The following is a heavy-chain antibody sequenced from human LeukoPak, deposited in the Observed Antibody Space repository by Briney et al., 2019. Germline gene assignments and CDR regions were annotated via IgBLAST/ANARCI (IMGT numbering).Heavy chain of an antibody. CDR3: ARSSYSRGAFDI. J-gene: IGHJ3*02. Sequence: PSQTLSLTCTVSGGSISSGGYYWSWIRQHPGKGLEWIGYIYYSGSTYYNPSLKSRVTISVDTSKNQFSLKLSSVTAADTAVYYCARSSYSRGAFDIWGQGTMVTVSS. CDR2: IYYSGST. V-gene: IGHV4-31*03. D-gene: IGHD2-21*01. CDR1: GGSISSGGYY.